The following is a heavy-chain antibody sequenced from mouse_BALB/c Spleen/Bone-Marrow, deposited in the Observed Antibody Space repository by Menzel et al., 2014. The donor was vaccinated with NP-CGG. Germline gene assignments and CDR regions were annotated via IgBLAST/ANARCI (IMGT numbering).Heavy chain of an antibody. J-gene: IGHJ3*01. CDR2: INPYNGDT. CDR1: GYSFTGYF. D-gene: IGHD2-4*01. Sequence: EVQGVESGPELVKPGASVKISCKASGYSFTGYFMNWVMQSHGKSLEWIGRINPYNGDTFYNQKFKGEATLTVDKSSSTAHMELRSLASEDSAVYYCARGEDYGRGSWFAYWGQGTLVTVSA. V-gene: IGHV1-20*02. CDR3: ARGEDYGRGSWFAY.